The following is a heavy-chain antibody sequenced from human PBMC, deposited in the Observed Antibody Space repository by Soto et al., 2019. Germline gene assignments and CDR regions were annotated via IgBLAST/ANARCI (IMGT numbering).Heavy chain of an antibody. CDR1: GFTFSSYG. CDR2: IWYDGSNK. D-gene: IGHD3-3*01. CDR3: ARGPELRFLEWLKFDY. Sequence: QVQLVESGGGVVQPGRSLRLSCAASGFTFSSYGMHWVRQAPGKGLEWVAVIWYDGSNKYYADSVKGRFTISRDNSKNTLYRQTDSLRAEDTAVYYCARGPELRFLEWLKFDYWGQGTLVTVSS. V-gene: IGHV3-33*01. J-gene: IGHJ4*02.